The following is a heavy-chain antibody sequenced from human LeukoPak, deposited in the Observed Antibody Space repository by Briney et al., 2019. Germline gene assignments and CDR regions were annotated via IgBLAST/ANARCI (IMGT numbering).Heavy chain of an antibody. CDR3: AGTTVTSTYYYYGMDV. J-gene: IGHJ6*02. CDR1: GYNFTSYW. Sequence: GESLKISCKGSGYNFTSYWIGWVRPLPGKGLEWMGIIYPGDSDTRYSPSFQGQVTISADKSISTAYLQWSSLKASDTAMYYCAGTTVTSTYYYYGMDVWGQGTTVTVSS. CDR2: IYPGDSDT. D-gene: IGHD4-17*01. V-gene: IGHV5-51*01.